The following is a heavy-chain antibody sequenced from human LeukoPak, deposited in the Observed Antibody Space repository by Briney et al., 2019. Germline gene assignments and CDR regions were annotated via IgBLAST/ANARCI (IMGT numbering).Heavy chain of an antibody. J-gene: IGHJ4*02. V-gene: IGHV3-23*01. Sequence: GSLRLSCVASGFTFSTYAMTCVRQAPGNGLEGVSGISGSGGSTYYADSVKGRFTISRDNSKNTLYLQMNNLRAEDTALYFCAKGYWNPGYWGQGTLVTVSS. CDR2: ISGSGGST. CDR3: AKGYWNPGY. D-gene: IGHD1-1*01. CDR1: GFTFSTYA.